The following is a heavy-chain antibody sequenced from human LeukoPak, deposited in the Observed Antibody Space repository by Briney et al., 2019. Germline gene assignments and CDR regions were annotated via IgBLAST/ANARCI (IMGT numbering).Heavy chain of an antibody. J-gene: IGHJ4*02. V-gene: IGHV3-30*02. Sequence: GAPRLSCAASGITFSSYGMHWVRQAPGKGLNWVAFIRYDGSEEYYADSVKGRFTISRDNSKKTLYLQMNSLRAEDTAVYYCAKGYTYTFDYFDSWGQGTLVTVSS. CDR2: IRYDGSEE. D-gene: IGHD5-18*01. CDR3: AKGYTYTFDYFDS. CDR1: GITFSSYG.